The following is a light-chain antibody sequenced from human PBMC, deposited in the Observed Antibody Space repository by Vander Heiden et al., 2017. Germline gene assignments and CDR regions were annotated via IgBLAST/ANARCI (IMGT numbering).Light chain of an antibody. V-gene: IGLV2-23*02. CDR1: SSDVGSYNL. CDR3: CSYAGSSTFEV. J-gene: IGLJ3*02. Sequence: QSALTQPASVSGSLGQSITISCTGTSSDVGSYNLVSWYRQHPGKAPKLMIYDVSKRPSGVSNRFSGSKSGNTASLTISGLQAEDEADYYCCSYAGSSTFEVFGGGTRLTVL. CDR2: DVS.